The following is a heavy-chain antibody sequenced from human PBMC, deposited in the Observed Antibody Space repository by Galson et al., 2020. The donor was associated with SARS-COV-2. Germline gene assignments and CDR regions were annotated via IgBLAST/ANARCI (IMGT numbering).Heavy chain of an antibody. J-gene: IGHJ5*02. D-gene: IGHD7-27*01. CDR2: ISGSGGTT. CDR1: GFTFNNYG. V-gene: IGHV3-23*01. CDR3: ARRDVTGAQDS. Sequence: GGSLRLSCVASGFTFNNYGIRWVRQAPGKGLEWVSAISGSGGTTYYGDSVKGRFRISRDNSRDTVYLEMNSLRAEDTAVYYCARRDVTGAQDSWCQGTLVTVSS.